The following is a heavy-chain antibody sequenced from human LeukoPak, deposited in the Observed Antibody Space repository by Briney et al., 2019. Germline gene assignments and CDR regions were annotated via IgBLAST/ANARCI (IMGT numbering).Heavy chain of an antibody. CDR1: GYTFTGYY. V-gene: IGHV1-2*06. CDR3: ARGPHLAAAWVYYYYGMDV. D-gene: IGHD6-13*01. CDR2: INPNSGGT. J-gene: IGHJ6*02. Sequence: ASVKVSCKASGYTFTGYYMHWVRQAPGQGLEWMGRINPNSGGTNYAQKLQGRVTMTRDTSISTAYMELSRLRSDDTAVYYCARGPHLAAAWVYYYYGMDVWGQGTTVTVSS.